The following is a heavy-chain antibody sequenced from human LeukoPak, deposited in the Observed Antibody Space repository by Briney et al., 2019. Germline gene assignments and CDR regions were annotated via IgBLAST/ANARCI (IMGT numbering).Heavy chain of an antibody. CDR2: ISGGGSST. Sequence: PGGSLRLSCAASGFTFSSYAMSWVRQAPGKGLEWVSGISGGGSSTYYADSVKGRFTISRDNSKNTLYVQMNSLRAEDTAVYYCASHNSNLAYYYYMDVWGKGTTVTVSS. V-gene: IGHV3-23*01. CDR1: GFTFSSYA. D-gene: IGHD1-14*01. J-gene: IGHJ6*03. CDR3: ASHNSNLAYYYYMDV.